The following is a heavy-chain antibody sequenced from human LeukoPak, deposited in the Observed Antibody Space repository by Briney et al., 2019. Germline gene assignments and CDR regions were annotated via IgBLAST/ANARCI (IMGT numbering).Heavy chain of an antibody. D-gene: IGHD5-18*01. CDR3: ARGKEWIQLWPTDY. Sequence: GRSLRLSCAASGFTFSSYAMHWVRQAPGKRLEWVAVTSYDGSNKYYADSVKGRFTISRDNSKNTLYLQMNSLRAEDTAVYYCARGKEWIQLWPTDYWGQGTPVTVSS. J-gene: IGHJ4*02. CDR1: GFTFSSYA. CDR2: TSYDGSNK. V-gene: IGHV3-30*04.